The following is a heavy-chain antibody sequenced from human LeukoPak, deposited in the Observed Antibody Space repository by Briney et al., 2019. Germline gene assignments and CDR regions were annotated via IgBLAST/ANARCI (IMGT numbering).Heavy chain of an antibody. CDR2: ISGSGGST. Sequence: GESLKISCKGSGYSFTSYWIGWVRQAPGKGLEWVSAISGSGGSTYYADSVKGRFTISRDNAKNSVYLQMTSLRAEDTALYYCAKDATAVPGTVYMDVWGKGTTVTISS. CDR3: AKDATAVPGTVYMDV. D-gene: IGHD2-2*01. V-gene: IGHV3-23*01. CDR1: GYSFTSYW. J-gene: IGHJ6*03.